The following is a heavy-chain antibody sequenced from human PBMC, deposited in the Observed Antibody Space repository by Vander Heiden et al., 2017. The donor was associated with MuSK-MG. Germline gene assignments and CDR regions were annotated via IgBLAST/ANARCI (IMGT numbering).Heavy chain of an antibody. CDR1: GGSFSGYH. CDR2: INHSGST. Sequence: QVQLQQWGAGLLKPSETLSLTCAVDGGSFSGYHWSWIRQRPGKGLEWIGEINHSGSTNYNPSLKSRVTISVETSKNQFSLKLSSVTAADTAVYYCARGDYDFWSGYLDNWFDPWGQGTLVTVSS. J-gene: IGHJ5*02. CDR3: ARGDYDFWSGYLDNWFDP. D-gene: IGHD3-3*01. V-gene: IGHV4-34*01.